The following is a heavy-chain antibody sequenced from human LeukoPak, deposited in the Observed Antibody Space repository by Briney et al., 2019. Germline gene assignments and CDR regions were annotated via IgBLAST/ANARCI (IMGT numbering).Heavy chain of an antibody. Sequence: GSLRLSCAASGFTFSSYNMNWVRQAPGKGLEWVSSISSSSSNIYYADSVKGRFTISRDNAKNSLYLQMNSLRAEDTAVYYCARVEVGYWGQGTLVTVSS. J-gene: IGHJ4*02. V-gene: IGHV3-21*01. CDR3: ARVEVGY. CDR2: ISSSSSNI. D-gene: IGHD3-10*01. CDR1: GFTFSSYN.